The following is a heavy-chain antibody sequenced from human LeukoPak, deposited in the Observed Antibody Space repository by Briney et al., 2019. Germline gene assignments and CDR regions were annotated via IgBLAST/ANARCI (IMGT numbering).Heavy chain of an antibody. CDR3: AKPPDYYYFYMDV. Sequence: SETLSLTCTVSSGSISSNFWGWIRQPPGKGLEWIGYIYSNGNTNYNPSLKSRVTISVDTSKNQFSLKLSSVTAADTAVYYCAKPPDYYYFYMDVWGKGTPVTVSS. V-gene: IGHV4-4*09. CDR1: SGSISSNF. CDR2: IYSNGNT. J-gene: IGHJ6*03.